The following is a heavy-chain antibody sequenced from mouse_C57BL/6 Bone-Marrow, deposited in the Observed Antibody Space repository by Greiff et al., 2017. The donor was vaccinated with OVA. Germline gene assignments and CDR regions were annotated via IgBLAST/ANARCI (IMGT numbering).Heavy chain of an antibody. D-gene: IGHD4-1*01. CDR2: ISSGSSTI. Sequence: EVQVVESGGGLVKPGGSLKLSCAASGFTFSDYRMHWVRQAPEKGLEWVAYISSGSSTIYYADTVKGRFTISRDNAKNTLFLQMTSLRSEDTAMYYCARTGSLFDYWGQGTTLTVSS. J-gene: IGHJ2*01. V-gene: IGHV5-17*01. CDR3: ARTGSLFDY. CDR1: GFTFSDYR.